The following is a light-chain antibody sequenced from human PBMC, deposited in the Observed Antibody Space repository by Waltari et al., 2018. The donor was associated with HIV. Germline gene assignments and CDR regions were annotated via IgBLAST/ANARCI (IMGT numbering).Light chain of an antibody. Sequence: QSALTQPASVSGSPGQSITISCTGTSSDVASYNLVSCYQHHPGKAPKVMIYAVTKRPSGVSGRFSGSKSGNTASLTISGLQAEDEADYYCCSYAGTSTYVVGTGTKVTVL. CDR1: SSDVASYNL. V-gene: IGLV2-23*02. CDR3: CSYAGTSTYV. CDR2: AVT. J-gene: IGLJ1*01.